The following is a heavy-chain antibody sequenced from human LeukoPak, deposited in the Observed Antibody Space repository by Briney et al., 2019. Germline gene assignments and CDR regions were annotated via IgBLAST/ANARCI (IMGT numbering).Heavy chain of an antibody. D-gene: IGHD6-25*01. V-gene: IGHV1-69*05. CDR1: GGTFSNYA. CDR2: INPMFGSA. Sequence: SVKVSCKASGGTFSNYAVSWVRQAPGQGLEWLGGINPMFGSAKYAQQFQDRVTITTDEATTTAYMELISLRSDDTAVYFCVRRQALRGRHRAFDPWGQGTLVTVTS. CDR3: VRRQALRGRHRAFDP. J-gene: IGHJ5*02.